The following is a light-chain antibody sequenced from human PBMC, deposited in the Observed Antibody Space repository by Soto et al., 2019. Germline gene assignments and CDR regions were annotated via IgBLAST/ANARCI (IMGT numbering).Light chain of an antibody. J-gene: IGKJ1*01. CDR3: QKYNGARWT. V-gene: IGKV1-27*01. CDR1: QDISNF. CDR2: AAS. Sequence: IQLTQSPSSLSASVGDRFTITCRVSQDISNFLAWYQQKPGRVPKLLIYAASTLQSGVPSRFSGSGSGTDFTLTISSLQPEDVATYYCQKYNGARWTFGQGTKVDIK.